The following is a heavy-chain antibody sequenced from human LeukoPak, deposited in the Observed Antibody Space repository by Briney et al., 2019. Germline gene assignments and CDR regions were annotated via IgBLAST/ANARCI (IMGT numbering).Heavy chain of an antibody. CDR3: ASVSSSLYGDWFDP. D-gene: IGHD6-13*01. CDR2: IYYSGST. CDR1: GGSISSGGYY. V-gene: IGHV4-31*03. J-gene: IGHJ5*02. Sequence: KPSETLSLTCTVSGGSISSGGYYWSWIRQHPGKGLEWIGYIYYSGSTYYNPSLKSRVTISVDTSRNQFSLKLSSVTAADTAVYYCASVSSSLYGDWFDPWGQGTLVTVSS.